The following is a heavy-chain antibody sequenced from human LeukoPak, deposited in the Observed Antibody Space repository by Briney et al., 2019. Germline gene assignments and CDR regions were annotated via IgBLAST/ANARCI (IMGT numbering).Heavy chain of an antibody. D-gene: IGHD3-22*01. CDR2: ISSSSSTI. CDR3: ARVHLGGVVITLDAFDI. V-gene: IGHV3-48*01. CDR1: GFTFSSYS. J-gene: IGHJ3*02. Sequence: GGSLRLSCAASGFTFSSYSMNWVRQAPGKGLEWVSYISSSSSTIYYADSVKGRFTISRDNAKNSLYLQMNSLRAEDTAVYYCARVHLGGVVITLDAFDIWGQGTMVTVSS.